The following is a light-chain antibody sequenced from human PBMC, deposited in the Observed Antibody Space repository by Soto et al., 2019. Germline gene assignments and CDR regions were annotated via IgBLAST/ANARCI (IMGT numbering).Light chain of an antibody. V-gene: IGKV3-15*01. CDR2: DAS. CDR1: QSVSNN. J-gene: IGKJ1*01. CDR3: HQYNNWPPWT. Sequence: ILMTQSPATLSVSPGERATLSCRASQSVSNNLAWYQQKPGQAPRLLIYDASTRATGIPARFSGSGSGTDFTLTISGLQSEDFAVDYCHQYNNWPPWTFGQGTKWEIK.